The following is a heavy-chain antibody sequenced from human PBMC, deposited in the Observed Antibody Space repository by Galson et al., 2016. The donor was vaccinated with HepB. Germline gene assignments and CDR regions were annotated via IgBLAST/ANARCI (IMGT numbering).Heavy chain of an antibody. CDR2: IDKRGSEE. CDR3: ARGMSDIKTCGDLIPSLAH. CDR1: GFTFSSYY. J-gene: IGHJ4*02. D-gene: IGHD3-3*01. V-gene: IGHV3-7*03. Sequence: SLRLSCAASGFTFSSYYMNWVRQAPGKGLEWVANIDKRGSEEYYVDSVKGRFTISRDNAKKSLYLHMDSLRAEDTAVYYCARGMSDIKTCGDLIPSLAHWGQGTLVTVSS.